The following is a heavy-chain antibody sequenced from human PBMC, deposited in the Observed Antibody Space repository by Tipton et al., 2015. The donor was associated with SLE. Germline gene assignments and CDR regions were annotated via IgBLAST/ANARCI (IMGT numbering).Heavy chain of an antibody. D-gene: IGHD6-19*01. CDR1: GGSFSGYY. Sequence: TLSLTCAVYGGSFSGYYWSWIRQPPGRGLEWIGEINHSGSTNYNPSLKSRVTISVDTSKNQFSLKLSSVTAADTAVYYCARESQWPGANFDYWGQGTLVTVSS. CDR3: ARESQWPGANFDY. J-gene: IGHJ4*02. V-gene: IGHV4-34*01. CDR2: INHSGST.